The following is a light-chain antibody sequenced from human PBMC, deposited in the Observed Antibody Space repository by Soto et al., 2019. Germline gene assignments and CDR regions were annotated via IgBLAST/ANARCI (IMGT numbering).Light chain of an antibody. CDR2: DAS. V-gene: IGKV1-5*01. J-gene: IGKJ1*01. Sequence: DIQMTQSPSTLSAAVGDRVSFTCRASQSISNWLAWYQQKPGKAPKLLIYDASSLERGVPSRFSGSGSGTEGTLTISGLHPDDFETYYCQQYESYSGTFGPGTKV. CDR1: QSISNW. CDR3: QQYESYSGT.